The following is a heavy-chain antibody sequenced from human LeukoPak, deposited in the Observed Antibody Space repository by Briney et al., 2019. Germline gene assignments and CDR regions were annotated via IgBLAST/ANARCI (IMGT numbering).Heavy chain of an antibody. CDR3: ARKLTRIAVAENFFDY. J-gene: IGHJ4*02. CDR1: GFTFSSYS. CDR2: ISSSSSYI. Sequence: AGGSLRLSCAASGFTFSSYSMNWVRQAPGKGLEWVSSISSSSSYIYYADSVKGRFTISRDNAKNSLYLQMNSLRAEDTAVYYCARKLTRIAVAENFFDYWGQGTLVTVSS. D-gene: IGHD6-19*01. V-gene: IGHV3-21*01.